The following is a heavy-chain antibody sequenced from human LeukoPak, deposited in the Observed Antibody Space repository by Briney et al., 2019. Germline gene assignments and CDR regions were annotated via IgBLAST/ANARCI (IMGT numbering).Heavy chain of an antibody. Sequence: GRSLRLSCAASGFTFSSYGMHWVRQAPGKGLEWVAVISYDGSNKYYADSVKGRFTISRDNAKNSLYLQMNSLRDEDTAVYYCASPVGATNAFDIWGQGTMVTVSS. J-gene: IGHJ3*02. CDR2: ISYDGSNK. V-gene: IGHV3-30*03. D-gene: IGHD1-26*01. CDR1: GFTFSSYG. CDR3: ASPVGATNAFDI.